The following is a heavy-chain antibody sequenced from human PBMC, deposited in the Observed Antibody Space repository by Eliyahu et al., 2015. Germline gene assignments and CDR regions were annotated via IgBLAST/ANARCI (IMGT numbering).Heavy chain of an antibody. CDR3: TTSRVNSDAFDI. CDR2: IKSKTDGGTT. D-gene: IGHD1/OR15-1a*01. Sequence: EVQLVESGGGLVKPGGSLRLSCAASGFTFSNAWMSWVRQAPGKGLEWVGRIKSKTDGGTTDYAAPVKGRFTISRDDSKNTLYLQMNSLKTEDTAVYYCTTSRVNSDAFDIWGQGTMVTVSS. V-gene: IGHV3-15*01. J-gene: IGHJ3*02. CDR1: GFTFSNAW.